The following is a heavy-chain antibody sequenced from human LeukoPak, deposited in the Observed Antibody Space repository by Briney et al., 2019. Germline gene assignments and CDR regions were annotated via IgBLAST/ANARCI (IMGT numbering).Heavy chain of an antibody. CDR2: IYTSGST. D-gene: IGHD2-21*01. J-gene: IGHJ4*02. CDR3: ARGWIANRLYFDY. CDR1: GGSISSGSYY. Sequence: SQTLSLTCTASGGSISSGSYYWSWIRQPAGKGLEWIGRIYTSGSTNYNPSLKSRVTISVDTSKNQSSLKLSSVTAADTAVYYCARGWIANRLYFDYWGQGTLVTVSS. V-gene: IGHV4-61*02.